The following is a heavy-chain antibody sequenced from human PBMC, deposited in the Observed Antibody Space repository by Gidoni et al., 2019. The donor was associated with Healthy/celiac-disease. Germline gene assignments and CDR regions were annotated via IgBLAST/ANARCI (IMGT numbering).Heavy chain of an antibody. V-gene: IGHV1-69*01. CDR3: ARGRWERRPNYYYYYGMDV. CDR2: IIPSFGTA. Sequence: QVQLVQSGAEVKKPGSSVKVSCKASGGTFSSYAISWVRQAPGQGLEWMGVIIPSFGTANYAQKFQGRVTITADESTSTAYMELSSLRSEDTAVYYCARGRWERRPNYYYYYGMDVWGQGTTVTVSS. CDR1: GGTFSSYA. J-gene: IGHJ6*02. D-gene: IGHD1-26*01.